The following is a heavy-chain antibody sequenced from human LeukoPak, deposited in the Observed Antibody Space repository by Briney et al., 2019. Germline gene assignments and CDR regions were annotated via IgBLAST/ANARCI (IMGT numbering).Heavy chain of an antibody. CDR3: ASTRRDYGDYDGDY. J-gene: IGHJ4*02. V-gene: IGHV3-21*01. CDR1: GFTFSSYS. D-gene: IGHD4-17*01. CDR2: ISSSSSYI. Sequence: GGSLRLSCAASGFTFSSYSMNWVRQAPGKGLEWVSSISSSSSYIYYADSVKGRFTISRDNAKNSLYLQMNSLRAEDTAVYYCASTRRDYGDYDGDYWGQGTLVTVSS.